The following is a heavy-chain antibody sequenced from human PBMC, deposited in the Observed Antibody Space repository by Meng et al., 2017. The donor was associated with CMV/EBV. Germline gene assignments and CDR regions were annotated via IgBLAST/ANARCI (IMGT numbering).Heavy chain of an antibody. Sequence: GESLKISCAASGFDFSNHIMNWVRQAPGKGLEWVSSISGSSTYTHYADSVKGRFTIFRDNARNSLSLEMTSLRAEDTAVYYCARDIAAAGTYYYFFAMDVWGQGTTVTVSS. D-gene: IGHD6-13*01. V-gene: IGHV3-21*01. J-gene: IGHJ6*02. CDR3: ARDIAAAGTYYYFFAMDV. CDR1: GFDFSNHI. CDR2: ISGSSTYT.